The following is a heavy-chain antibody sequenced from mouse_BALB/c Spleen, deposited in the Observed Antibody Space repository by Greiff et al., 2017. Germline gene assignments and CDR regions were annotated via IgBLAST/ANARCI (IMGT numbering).Heavy chain of an antibody. CDR3: TRWTTVVRFDY. D-gene: IGHD1-1*02. V-gene: IGHV1S81*02. J-gene: IGHJ2*01. CDR1: GYTFTSYY. CDR2: INPSNGGT. Sequence: VQLQQPGAELVKPGASVKLSCKASGYTFTSYYMYWVKQRPGQGLEWIGGINPSNGGTNCNEKFKSKATLTVDKSSSTAYMQLSSLTSEDSAVYYCTRWTTVVRFDYWGQGTTLTVAA.